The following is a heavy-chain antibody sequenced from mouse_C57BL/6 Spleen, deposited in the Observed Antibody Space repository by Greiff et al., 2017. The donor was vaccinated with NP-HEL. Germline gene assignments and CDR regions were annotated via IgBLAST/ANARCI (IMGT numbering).Heavy chain of an antibody. V-gene: IGHV3-6*01. CDR3: ASYYYGSSYNAMDY. CDR1: GYSITSGYY. J-gene: IGHJ4*01. CDR2: ISYDGSN. D-gene: IGHD1-1*01. Sequence: ESGPGLVKPSQSLSLTCSVTGYSITSGYYWNWIRQFPGNKLEWMGYISYDGSNNYNPSLKNRISITLDTSKNQFFLKLNSVTTEDTATYYCASYYYGSSYNAMDYWGQGTSVTVSS.